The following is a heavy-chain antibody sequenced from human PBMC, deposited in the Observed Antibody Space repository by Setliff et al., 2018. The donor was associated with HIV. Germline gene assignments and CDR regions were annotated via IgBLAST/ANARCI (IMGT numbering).Heavy chain of an antibody. J-gene: IGHJ4*02. Sequence: ASVKVSCKASGYTFSRYAMNWVRQAPGQSLEWMGWINAGNGYTKYPQKFQGRVTITSDTSASTAYMELWSLRSEDTAVYYCARTHSGYFPYYFDYWGQGTLVTVSS. CDR2: INAGNGYT. V-gene: IGHV1-3*01. D-gene: IGHD3-22*01. CDR3: ARTHSGYFPYYFDY. CDR1: GYTFSRYA.